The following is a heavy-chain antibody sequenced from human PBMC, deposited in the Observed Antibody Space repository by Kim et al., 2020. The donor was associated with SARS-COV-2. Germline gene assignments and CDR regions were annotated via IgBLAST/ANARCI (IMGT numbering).Heavy chain of an antibody. CDR2: IYPGDSDT. D-gene: IGHD6-6*01. J-gene: IGHJ6*02. CDR1: GYTFSSYW. CDR3: ARPHSSAARARDYYYGLDD. Sequence: GESLKISCKGSGYTFSSYWIGWVRQMPGKGLEWMGIIYPGDSDTRYSPSFQGQVTISADKSISTAYLQWSSLKASDTAMYYCARPHSSAARARDYYYGLDDWGQGTTVTVSS. V-gene: IGHV5-51*01.